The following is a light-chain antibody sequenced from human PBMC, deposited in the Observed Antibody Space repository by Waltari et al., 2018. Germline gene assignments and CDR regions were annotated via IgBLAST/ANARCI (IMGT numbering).Light chain of an antibody. V-gene: IGLV2-8*01. CDR2: EVN. Sequence: QSALTQPPSASGSPGQSVTISCTGTGSDIGGYNLVSWYQQHPGKAPRLMIYEVNKRATGVPERFSGSKSGNPAFLTVSVLQAVDEADYYCTSHAGWNIFVVFGGGTKLTVL. J-gene: IGLJ2*01. CDR3: TSHAGWNIFVV. CDR1: GSDIGGYNL.